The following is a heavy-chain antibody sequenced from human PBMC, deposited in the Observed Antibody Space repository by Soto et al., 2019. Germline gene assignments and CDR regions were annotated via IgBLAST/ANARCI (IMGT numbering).Heavy chain of an antibody. D-gene: IGHD6-19*01. CDR1: GYNFINYG. J-gene: IGHJ5*01. CDR2: ISGSKGAT. CDR3: ARDSKWLIINGNSFDS. V-gene: IGHV1-18*04. Sequence: QAQLVQSGAEVKKPGASVKVSCKFSGYNFINYGMTWVRQAPGQGLEWMGWISGSKGATKYAQRFQARLTLTTDTPTNTAYMELRSLRLDDTAVCYCARDSKWLIINGNSFDSWGQGTLVTVSS.